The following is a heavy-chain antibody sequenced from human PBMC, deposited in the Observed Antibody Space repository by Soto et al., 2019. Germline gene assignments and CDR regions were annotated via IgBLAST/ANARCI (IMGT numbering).Heavy chain of an antibody. J-gene: IGHJ5*02. D-gene: IGHD1-1*01. Sequence: SETLSLTCSVCGASIISNDWWIWIRQTPGKGLEWIGEIFHSGRTNYSPSFKSRVTISVDTSKSQFSLEMASVTAADTAVYYCVRDGTKTLRDWFDPWGQGISVTVSS. CDR1: GASIISNDW. CDR2: IFHSGRT. V-gene: IGHV4-4*02. CDR3: VRDGTKTLRDWFDP.